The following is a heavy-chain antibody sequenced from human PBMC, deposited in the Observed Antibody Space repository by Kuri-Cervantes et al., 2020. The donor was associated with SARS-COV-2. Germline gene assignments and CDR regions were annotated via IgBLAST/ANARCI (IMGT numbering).Heavy chain of an antibody. CDR1: GGSFSGYY. CDR2: INHSGST. Sequence: SETLSLTCAVYGGSFSGYYWSWIRQPPGKGLEWIGEINHSGSTNYNPSLKSQVTISVDTSKNQFSLKLSSVTAADTAVYYCARGRTVTTLYYYYYYDMGVWGQGTTVTVSS. CDR3: ARGRTVTTLYYYYYYDMGV. J-gene: IGHJ6*02. D-gene: IGHD4-11*01. V-gene: IGHV4-34*01.